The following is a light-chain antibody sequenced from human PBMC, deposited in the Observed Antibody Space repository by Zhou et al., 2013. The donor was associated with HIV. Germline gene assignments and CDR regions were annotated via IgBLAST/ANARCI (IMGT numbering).Light chain of an antibody. CDR1: QSINNW. V-gene: IGKV1-33*01. J-gene: IGKJ4*01. Sequence: DIQMTQSPSTLSASVGARVTITCRASQSINNWLAWYQQKPGQAPKLLIYKASYLETGVPSRFSGSGSGTDFTFTISSLQPEDIATYYCQQYDNLPQTFGGGTKGGDQT. CDR3: QQYDNLPQT. CDR2: KAS.